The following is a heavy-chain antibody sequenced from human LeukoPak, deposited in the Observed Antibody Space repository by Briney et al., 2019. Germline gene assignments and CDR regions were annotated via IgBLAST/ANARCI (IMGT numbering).Heavy chain of an antibody. D-gene: IGHD6-25*01. V-gene: IGHV4-30-2*01. CDR1: GGSISSGGYS. Sequence: SETLSLTCAVSGGSISSGGYSWSWIRQPPGKGLEWIGYIYHSGSTYYNPSLKSRVTISVDRSKNQFSLRLGSVTAADTAVYYCARAIASTNNWFDPWGQGTLVTVSS. J-gene: IGHJ5*02. CDR2: IYHSGST. CDR3: ARAIASTNNWFDP.